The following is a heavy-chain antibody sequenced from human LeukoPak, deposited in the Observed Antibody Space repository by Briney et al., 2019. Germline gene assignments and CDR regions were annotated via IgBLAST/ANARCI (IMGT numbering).Heavy chain of an antibody. J-gene: IGHJ3*02. D-gene: IGHD6-13*01. CDR2: IYYSGST. V-gene: IGHV4-39*01. Sequence: PSETLSLTCTVSGGSISSSSYYWGWLRQPPGKGLEWIGSIYYSGSTYYNPSLKSRVTISVDTSKNQFSLKLSSVTAADTAVYYCARRAARGRYSSSLPNDAFDIWGQGTMVTVSS. CDR3: ARRAARGRYSSSLPNDAFDI. CDR1: GGSISSSSYY.